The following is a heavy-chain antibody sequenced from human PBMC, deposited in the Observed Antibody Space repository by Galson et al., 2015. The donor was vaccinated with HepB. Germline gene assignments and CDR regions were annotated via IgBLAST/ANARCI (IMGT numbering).Heavy chain of an antibody. J-gene: IGHJ4*02. CDR3: AREDATITVAALEY. V-gene: IGHV3-23*01. CDR1: GFTFASSG. D-gene: IGHD6-13*01. Sequence: SLRLSCAASGFTFASSGMSWVRQAPGKGLEWVPLISAGGGETRYADSVKGRFTVSRDNSKNTLFLEADSVRAEDTAVYYCAREDATITVAALEYWGPGVLVTVSS. CDR2: ISAGGGET.